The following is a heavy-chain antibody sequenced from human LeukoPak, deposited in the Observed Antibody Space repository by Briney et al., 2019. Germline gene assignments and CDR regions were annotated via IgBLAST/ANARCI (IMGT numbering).Heavy chain of an antibody. CDR3: ARAPFGSRAVAGTFSGTDY. CDR1: GFTFSSYG. J-gene: IGHJ4*02. V-gene: IGHV3-30*02. CDR2: IWYDGSNK. Sequence: GGSLRLSCAASGFTFSSYGMHWVRQAPGKGLEWVTFIWYDGSNKYYADSVKGRFTISRDNSKNTLYLQMNSLRAGDTAVYYCARAPFGSRAVAGTFSGTDYWSQGTLVTVSS. D-gene: IGHD6-19*01.